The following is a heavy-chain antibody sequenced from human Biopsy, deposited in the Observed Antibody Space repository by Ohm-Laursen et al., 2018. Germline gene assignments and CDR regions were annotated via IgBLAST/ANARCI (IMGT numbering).Heavy chain of an antibody. V-gene: IGHV4-59*01. CDR1: GDSISSYY. CDR2: VYYTGST. CDR3: ARDRGYYSDRTVPGYFDL. D-gene: IGHD3-22*01. Sequence: TLSLTCTVSGDSISSYYWSWIRQPPGKGLQWIGYVYYTGSTDYNPSLQSRVTISVDTSKNHFSLRLRSVTPADTAIYYCARDRGYYSDRTVPGYFDLWGRGTLVSVSS. J-gene: IGHJ2*01.